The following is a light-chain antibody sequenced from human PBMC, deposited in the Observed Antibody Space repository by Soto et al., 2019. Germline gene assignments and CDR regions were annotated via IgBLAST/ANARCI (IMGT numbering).Light chain of an antibody. CDR3: SSYTSNNTLYV. CDR2: EVS. J-gene: IGLJ1*01. V-gene: IGLV2-14*01. CDR1: SSDVGDYNY. Sequence: QSVLAQPASVSGSPGQSITISCTGTSSDVGDYNYVSWYQQHPGKAPKLMIYEVSNRPSGVSNRFSGSKSGNTASLTISGLQAEDEADYYCSSYTSNNTLYVFGTGTKVTVL.